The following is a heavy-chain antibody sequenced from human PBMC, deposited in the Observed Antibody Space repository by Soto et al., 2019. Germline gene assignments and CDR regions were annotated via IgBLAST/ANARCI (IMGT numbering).Heavy chain of an antibody. CDR3: ASSDKTSTFEYYHQ. D-gene: IGHD1-1*01. J-gene: IGHJ1*01. V-gene: IGHV1-69*13. CDR2: IIPVIDTA. CDR1: GGTFSNYA. Sequence: SVKVSCKASGGTFSNYAFNWVRQAPGQGLEWMGGIIPVIDTADYAQKLQGRVTITADESTSTVYMDLSSLRSEDSAVYYCASSDKTSTFEYYHQWGQLHLFTVS.